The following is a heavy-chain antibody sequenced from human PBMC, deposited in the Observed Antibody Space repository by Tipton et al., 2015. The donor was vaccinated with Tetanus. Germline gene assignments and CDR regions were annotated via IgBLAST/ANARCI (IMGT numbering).Heavy chain of an antibody. CDR1: GGSISSYY. V-gene: IGHV4-59*01. Sequence: TLSLTCTVSGGSISSYYWSWIRQPPGKGPEWIGQIHSSGSTNYIPSLKGRVTISVDTSTTQFSLRLNSVTAADTAIYYCARDHRLSASYAGWFDPWGQGTLVTVSS. CDR3: ARDHRLSASYAGWFDP. J-gene: IGHJ5*02. D-gene: IGHD1-26*01. CDR2: IHSSGST.